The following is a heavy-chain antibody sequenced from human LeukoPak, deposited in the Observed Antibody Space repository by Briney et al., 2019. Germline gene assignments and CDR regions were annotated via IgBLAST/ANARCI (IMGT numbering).Heavy chain of an antibody. CDR1: GFTVSSNY. J-gene: IGHJ6*02. D-gene: IGHD2-2*01. CDR2: IYSGGST. V-gene: IGHV3-66*01. Sequence: GSLRLSCAASGFTVSSNYMSWVRQAPGKGLEWVSVIYSGGSTYYADSVKGRFTISRDNSKNTLYLQMNSLRAEDTAVYYCAREGVPAPYYYYGMDVWGQGTTVTVSS. CDR3: AREGVPAPYYYYGMDV.